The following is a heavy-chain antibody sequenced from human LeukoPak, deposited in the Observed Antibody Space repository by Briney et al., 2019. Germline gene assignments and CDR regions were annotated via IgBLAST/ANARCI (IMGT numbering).Heavy chain of an antibody. V-gene: IGHV2-5*02. CDR1: GFSLTSRGVG. D-gene: IGHD3-22*01. Sequence: SGPTLVNPTQTLTLTCTFSGFSLTSRGVGVGWIRQPPGKALEWLAIIYWDDDRRYSPSLKSRFTITKDTSKNQVVLTMTDMDPLDTATYYCARTPNYNAGSHYFDFWGQGTLVTVSS. CDR2: IYWDDDR. CDR3: ARTPNYNAGSHYFDF. J-gene: IGHJ4*02.